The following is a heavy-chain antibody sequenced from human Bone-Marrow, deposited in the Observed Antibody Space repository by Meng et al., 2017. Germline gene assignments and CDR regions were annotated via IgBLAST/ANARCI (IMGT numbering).Heavy chain of an antibody. D-gene: IGHD6-19*01. V-gene: IGHV4-4*02. Sequence: QGQGPGRGKPSGTLSLPCGVPGASVSSGYWWTWVRQPPGKGLEWIGEFHHSGTTNYNPSLRSRVTISVDTSKNQFSLRLTSVTAADTAVYYCAASPGWWRIDSWGQGTLVTVSS. CDR3: AASPGWWRIDS. J-gene: IGHJ4*02. CDR2: FHHSGTT. CDR1: GASVSSGYW.